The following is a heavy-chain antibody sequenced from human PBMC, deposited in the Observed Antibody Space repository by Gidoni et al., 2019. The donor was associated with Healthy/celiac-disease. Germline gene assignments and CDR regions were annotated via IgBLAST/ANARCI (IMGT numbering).Heavy chain of an antibody. D-gene: IGHD2-15*01. CDR1: GFTFSSYG. CDR2: IWYDGSNK. CDR3: ARGEWGYCSGGSCFPMGY. J-gene: IGHJ4*02. V-gene: IGHV3-33*01. Sequence: QVQLLESGGGVVQPGRSLRLSCAASGFTFSSYGMHWVRQAPGKGLEWVAVIWYDGSNKYYADSVKGRFTISRDNSKNTLYLQMNSLRAEDTAVYYCARGEWGYCSGGSCFPMGYWGQGTLVTVSS.